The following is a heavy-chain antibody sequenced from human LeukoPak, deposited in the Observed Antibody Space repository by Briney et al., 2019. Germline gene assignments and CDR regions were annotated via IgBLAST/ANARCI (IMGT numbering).Heavy chain of an antibody. CDR1: GGSISSYY. J-gene: IGHJ3*01. CDR2: IYITGST. V-gene: IGHV4-59*13. Sequence: SETLTLTCTVSGGSISSYYWTWIRQPPGKGLEWIGDIYITGSTNYNPYLKRRVTMSVDTSKNQFSLRLSSVTAADTAVYYCARVRIGETSYVACDVWRGDTVVTVSS. CDR3: ARVRIGETSYVACDV. D-gene: IGHD1-26*01.